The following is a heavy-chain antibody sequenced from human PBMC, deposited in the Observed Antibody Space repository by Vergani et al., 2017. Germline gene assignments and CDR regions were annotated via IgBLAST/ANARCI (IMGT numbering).Heavy chain of an antibody. D-gene: IGHD3-22*01. CDR1: GYSFTSYW. J-gene: IGHJ5*02. Sequence: EVQLVQSGAEVKKPGESLRISCKGSGYSFTSYWISWVRQMPGKGLEWMGRIDPSDSYTNYSPSFQGHVTISADKSISTAYLQWSSLKASDTAMYYCARVGWSYYDSSGYYYAPGGWFDPWGEGALVGVSS. CDR2: IDPSDSYT. V-gene: IGHV5-10-1*03. CDR3: ARVGWSYYDSSGYYYAPGGWFDP.